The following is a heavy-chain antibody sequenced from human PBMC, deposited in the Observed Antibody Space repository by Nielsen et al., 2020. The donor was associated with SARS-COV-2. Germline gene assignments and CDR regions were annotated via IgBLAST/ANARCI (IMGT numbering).Heavy chain of an antibody. D-gene: IGHD6-19*01. CDR3: ARGSYDGSGWHHSNY. V-gene: IGHV1-8*02. CDR2: MNPNSGNT. CDR1: GYTFTNYY. J-gene: IGHJ4*02. Sequence: ASVKVSCKASGYTFTNYYMHWVRQATGQGLEWMGWMNPNSGNTGYAQKFQGRVTMTRNTSISTAYMELSSLRSEDTAVYYCARGSYDGSGWHHSNYWGQGTLVTVSS.